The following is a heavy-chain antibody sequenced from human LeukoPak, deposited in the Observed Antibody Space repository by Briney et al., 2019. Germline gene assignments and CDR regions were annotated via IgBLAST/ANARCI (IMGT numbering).Heavy chain of an antibody. Sequence: GGSLRLSCAASGFTFSSYSMNWVRQDPGKGLEWVSSIRSSSSYIYYADSVKGRFTISRDNAKNSLYLQMNSLRAEDTAVYYCARECTMVTACRYAFDIWGQGTMVTVSS. V-gene: IGHV3-21*01. CDR1: GFTFSSYS. J-gene: IGHJ3*02. D-gene: IGHD2-21*02. CDR2: IRSSSSYI. CDR3: ARECTMVTACRYAFDI.